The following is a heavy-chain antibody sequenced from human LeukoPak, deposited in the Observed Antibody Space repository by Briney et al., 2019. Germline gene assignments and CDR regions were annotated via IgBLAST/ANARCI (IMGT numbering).Heavy chain of an antibody. V-gene: IGHV3-30-3*01. CDR3: AREGVWFGELLGFDY. Sequence: PGRSLRLSCAASGFTFSSYAMHWVRQAPGKGLEWVAVISYDGSNKYYADSVKGRFTISRDNSKNTLYLQMNSLRAEDTAVYYCAREGVWFGELLGFDYWGQGTLVTVSS. CDR2: ISYDGSNK. D-gene: IGHD3-10*01. J-gene: IGHJ4*02. CDR1: GFTFSSYA.